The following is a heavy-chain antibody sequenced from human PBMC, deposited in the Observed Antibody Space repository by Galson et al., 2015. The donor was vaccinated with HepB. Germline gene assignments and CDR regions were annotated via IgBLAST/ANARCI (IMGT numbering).Heavy chain of an antibody. D-gene: IGHD6-19*01. CDR3: ARGQWLGNSYYFDY. CDR1: GGSISSYY. J-gene: IGHJ4*02. CDR2: IYYSGST. V-gene: IGHV4-59*01. Sequence: SETLSLTCTVSGGSISSYYWSWIRQPPGKGLEWIGYIYYSGSTNYNPSLKSRVTISVDTSKNQFSLKLSSVTAADTAVYYCARGQWLGNSYYFDYWGQGTLVTVSS.